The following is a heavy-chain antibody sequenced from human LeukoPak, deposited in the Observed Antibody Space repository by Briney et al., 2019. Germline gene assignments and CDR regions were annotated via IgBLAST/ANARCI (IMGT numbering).Heavy chain of an antibody. CDR2: ISSSSYI. J-gene: IGHJ4*02. V-gene: IGHV3-21*01. CDR1: GFTFSSYS. D-gene: IGHD2-15*01. Sequence: PGGSLRLSRAASGFTFSSYSMNWVRQAPGKGLEWVSSISSSSYIYYADSVKGRFTISRDNAKNSLYLQMNSLRAEDTAVYYCARDGSGGSREVFDYWGQGTLVTVSS. CDR3: ARDGSGGSREVFDY.